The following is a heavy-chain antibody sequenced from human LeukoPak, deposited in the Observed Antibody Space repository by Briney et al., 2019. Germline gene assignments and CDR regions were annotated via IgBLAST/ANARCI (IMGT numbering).Heavy chain of an antibody. J-gene: IGHJ3*02. D-gene: IGHD2-2*01. CDR2: IYHSGST. V-gene: IGHV4-38-2*02. CDR3: RLCSHDAFDI. Sequence: PSETLSLTCTVSGYSISSGYYWGWIRQPPGRGLEWIGSIYHSGSTYYNPSLKSRVTISVDTSKNQFSLKLSSVTAADTAVYYCRLCSHDAFDIWGQGTMVTVSS. CDR1: GYSISSGYY.